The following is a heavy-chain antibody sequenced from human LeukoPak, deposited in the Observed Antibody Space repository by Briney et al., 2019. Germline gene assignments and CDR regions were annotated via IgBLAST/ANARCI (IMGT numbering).Heavy chain of an antibody. CDR3: ARRVPYSSGWYVDY. V-gene: IGHV4-59*08. D-gene: IGHD6-19*01. CDR1: GGSISGYY. Sequence: SETLTLTCTVSGGSISGYYWSWIRQPPGKGLDWMGDIYYSGSTNYNPSLKSRVTIPVETSKNQFSLPLSSVTAADTAGYYCARRVPYSSGWYVDYWGQGTLVTVSS. J-gene: IGHJ4*02. CDR2: IYYSGST.